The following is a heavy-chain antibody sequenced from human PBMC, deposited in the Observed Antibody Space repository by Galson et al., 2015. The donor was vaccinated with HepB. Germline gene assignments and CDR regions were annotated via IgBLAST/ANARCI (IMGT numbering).Heavy chain of an antibody. CDR3: TRERQSALLRFPPDAFDI. J-gene: IGHJ3*02. V-gene: IGHV3-49*03. Sequence: SLRLSCAASGFTFDDYALNWFRQAPGKGLEWVGFIRGKAYGETTQYAASVTGRFTISRDDSKGIAYPQMNNLKTEDTAMYYCTRERQSALLRFPPDAFDIWGQGTVVTVSS. D-gene: IGHD3-10*01. CDR2: IRGKAYGETT. CDR1: GFTFDDYA.